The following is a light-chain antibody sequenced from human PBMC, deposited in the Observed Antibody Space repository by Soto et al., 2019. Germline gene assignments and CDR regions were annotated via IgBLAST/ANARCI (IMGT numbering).Light chain of an antibody. CDR2: DLV. V-gene: IGLV2-14*03. CDR1: TSDVGDFNF. J-gene: IGLJ2*01. CDR3: RSKSITTTYLL. Sequence: QSALTQPASVSGSPGQSITISCTTTTSDVGDFNFVSWYQQNPGKAPKLIIYDLVNRPSGVSDRFSGSKSGNTASLTISGLQAEDEGDYYCRSKSITTTYLLFGGGTKLTVL.